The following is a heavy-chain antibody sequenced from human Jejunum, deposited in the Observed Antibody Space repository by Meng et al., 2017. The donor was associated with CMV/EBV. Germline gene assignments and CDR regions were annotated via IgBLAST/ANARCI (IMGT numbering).Heavy chain of an antibody. CDR3: ARGGGLGSYYDDTGYFH. CDR1: INNYE. J-gene: IGHJ4*02. D-gene: IGHD3-22*01. V-gene: IGHV3-48*03. Sequence: INNYEMNWVRQVPGKGLEWVSYISNGGSTRHYADSVKGRFTISRDDAKNSLYLQMNSLSAEDTAIYYCARGGGLGSYYDDTGYFHWGQGTLVTVSS. CDR2: ISNGGSTR.